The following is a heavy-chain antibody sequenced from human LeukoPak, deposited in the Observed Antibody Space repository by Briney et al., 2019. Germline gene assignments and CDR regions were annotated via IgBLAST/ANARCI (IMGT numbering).Heavy chain of an antibody. J-gene: IGHJ4*02. CDR2: ISSSSSYI. Sequence: GGSLRLSCAASGFTFSSYSMNWVRQAPGKGLEWVSSISSSSSYIYYADSVKGRFTISRDNAKNSLYLQMNSLRAEDKAVYYCARDLAVTTGNFDYWGQGTLVTVSS. CDR1: GFTFSSYS. V-gene: IGHV3-21*01. CDR3: ARDLAVTTGNFDY. D-gene: IGHD4-17*01.